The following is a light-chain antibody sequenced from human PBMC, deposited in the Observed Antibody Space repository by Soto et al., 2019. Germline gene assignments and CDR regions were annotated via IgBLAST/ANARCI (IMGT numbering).Light chain of an antibody. Sequence: QSVLTQPASVSGSPGQSITISCTGTSSDIGRYDYVSWYQQLPGKAPKLILYRVINRPSGISDRFSGSKSGNSASLSISGLQPEDEASYFCGSYTSATTWVFGGGTKVTVL. CDR3: GSYTSATTWV. CDR2: RVI. V-gene: IGLV2-14*03. J-gene: IGLJ3*02. CDR1: SSDIGRYDY.